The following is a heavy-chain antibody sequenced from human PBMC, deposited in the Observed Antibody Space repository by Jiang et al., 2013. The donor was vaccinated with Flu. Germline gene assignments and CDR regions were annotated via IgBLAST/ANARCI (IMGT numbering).Heavy chain of an antibody. CDR3: ARGGGRITAAGTKYYYYQMDV. D-gene: IGHD6-25*01. CDR1: GGTFSSHA. V-gene: IGHV1-69*04. J-gene: IGHJ6*02. CDR2: IIPVLDIT. Sequence: GAEVKKPGSSVKVSCKTSGGTFSSHAISWLRQAPGQGLEWMGRIIPVLDITNYSQKFQGRITITADDLTRTAYMELSSLRAEDTAVYYCARGGGRITAAGTKYYYYQMDVVGPRDHGHRLL.